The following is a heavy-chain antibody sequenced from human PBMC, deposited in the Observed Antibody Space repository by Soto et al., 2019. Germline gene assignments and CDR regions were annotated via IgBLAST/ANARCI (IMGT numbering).Heavy chain of an antibody. CDR3: AKAVGRFYYYYGMDV. CDR1: GFTFSSYG. J-gene: IGHJ6*02. CDR2: ISYDGSNK. V-gene: IGHV3-30*18. Sequence: GGSLRLSCAASGFTFSSYGMHWVRQAPGKGLEWVAVISYDGSNKYYADSVKGRFTISRDNSKNTLYLQMNSLRAEDTDVYDCAKAVGRFYYYYGMDVWGQGTTVTVSS. D-gene: IGHD2-15*01.